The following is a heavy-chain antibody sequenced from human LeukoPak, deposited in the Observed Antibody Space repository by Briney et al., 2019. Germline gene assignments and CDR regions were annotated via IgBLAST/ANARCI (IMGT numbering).Heavy chain of an antibody. CDR2: INPILGIA. CDR3: ARASDYLYWYFDL. J-gene: IGHJ2*01. CDR1: GGTFSSYA. D-gene: IGHD4-17*01. Sequence: ASVKVSCKASGGTFSSYAITWVRQAPGQGLEWMGRINPILGIANYAQKFQGRVTITADKSTSTAYMELSSLRSEDTAVYYCARASDYLYWYFDLWGRGTLVTVSS. V-gene: IGHV1-69*04.